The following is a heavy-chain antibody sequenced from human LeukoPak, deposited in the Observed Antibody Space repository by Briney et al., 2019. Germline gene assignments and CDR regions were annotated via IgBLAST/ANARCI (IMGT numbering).Heavy chain of an antibody. D-gene: IGHD6-13*01. V-gene: IGHV3-9*03. CDR1: GFTFDDYA. CDR2: ISRNSGRI. J-gene: IGHJ3*02. CDR3: AKGSSGSSSLDAFDI. Sequence: PGGSLRLSCAASGFTFDDYAMYWVRQAPGKGLEWVSGISRNSGRIDYAGSVEGRFTISRDNAKNSLYLQMNSLRAEDMALYYCAKGSSGSSSLDAFDIWGQGTMVTVSS.